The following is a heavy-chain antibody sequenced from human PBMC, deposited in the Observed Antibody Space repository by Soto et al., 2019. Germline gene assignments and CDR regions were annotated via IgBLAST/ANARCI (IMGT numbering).Heavy chain of an antibody. J-gene: IGHJ4*02. V-gene: IGHV3-21*01. Sequence: GGSLRLSCAASGFTFSSYSMNWVRQAPGKGLEWVSSISSSSSYIYYADSVKGRFTISRDNAKNSLYLQMNSLRAEDTAVYYCARVRDRLLGVDYWGQGTLVTVSS. CDR3: ARVRDRLLGVDY. D-gene: IGHD7-27*01. CDR1: GFTFSSYS. CDR2: ISSSSSYI.